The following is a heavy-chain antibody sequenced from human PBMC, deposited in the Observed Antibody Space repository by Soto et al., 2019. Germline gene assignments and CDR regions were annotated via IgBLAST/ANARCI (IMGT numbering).Heavy chain of an antibody. CDR2: IYYSGST. CDR3: ARDKRYCSSTSCYYYYGMDV. Sequence: PSETLSLTCTVSGGTVSSGSYYWSWIRQPPGKGLEWIGYIYYSGSTNYNPSLKSRVTISVDTSKNQFSLKLSSVTAADTAVYYCARDKRYCSSTSCYYYYGMDVRGQGTTVTVSS. D-gene: IGHD2-2*01. J-gene: IGHJ6*02. CDR1: GGTVSSGSYY. V-gene: IGHV4-61*01.